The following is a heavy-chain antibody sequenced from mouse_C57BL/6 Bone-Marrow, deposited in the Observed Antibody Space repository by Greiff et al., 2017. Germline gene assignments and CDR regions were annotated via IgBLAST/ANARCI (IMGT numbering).Heavy chain of an antibody. CDR1: GFTFSSYA. CDR2: ISSGGDYI. V-gene: IGHV5-9-1*02. Sequence: EVQLVESGEGLVKPGGSLKLSCAASGFTFSSYAMSWVRQTPEKRLEWVAYISSGGDYIYYADTVKGRFTISRDNARNTLYLQMSSLKSEDTTMDYCTRKSNDEDYYAMDDWGQGTSVTVSS. CDR3: TRKSNDEDYYAMDD. J-gene: IGHJ4*01. D-gene: IGHD2-12*01.